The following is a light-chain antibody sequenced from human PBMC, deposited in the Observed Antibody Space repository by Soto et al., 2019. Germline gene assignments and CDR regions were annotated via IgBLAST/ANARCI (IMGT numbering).Light chain of an antibody. CDR1: QSVSSY. J-gene: IGKJ5*01. CDR2: DAS. CDR3: QQRSNWRT. V-gene: IGKV3-11*01. Sequence: EIVLTQSPATLSLSPGERATLSCRASQSVSSYLAWYQQKPGQAPRLLIYDASNRATGIPARFSGSGSGTDFTLTISSLEPEDFAVYYCQQRSNWRTLGQGTRLEI.